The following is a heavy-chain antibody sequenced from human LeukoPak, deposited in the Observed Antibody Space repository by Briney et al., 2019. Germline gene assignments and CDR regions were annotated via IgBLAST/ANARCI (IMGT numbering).Heavy chain of an antibody. CDR1: GYIFTGYY. CDR3: ARAAGSDSRDYFDY. CDR2: INPNSGGT. Sequence: ASVTVSCKASGYIFTGYYMHWVRRAPGQGLEWMGWINPNSGGTNYAQKFQGRVTMTRDTSISTAYMELSGLRSDDTAVYYCARAAGSDSRDYFDYWGQGTLVTVSS. D-gene: IGHD2-21*02. V-gene: IGHV1-2*02. J-gene: IGHJ4*02.